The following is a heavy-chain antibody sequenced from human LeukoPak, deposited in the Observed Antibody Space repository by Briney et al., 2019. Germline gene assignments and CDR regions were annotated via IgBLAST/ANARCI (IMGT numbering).Heavy chain of an antibody. D-gene: IGHD6-6*01. J-gene: IGHJ3*02. Sequence: GGSLRLSCAASGFTFSSYSMNWVRQAPGKGLEWVSSISSSSSYIYYADSVKGRFTISRDNAKNSLYLQMNSLRAEDTAVYYCARESIAAPTMGNAFDSWGQGTMVTVSS. CDR2: ISSSSSYI. CDR1: GFTFSSYS. V-gene: IGHV3-21*01. CDR3: ARESIAAPTMGNAFDS.